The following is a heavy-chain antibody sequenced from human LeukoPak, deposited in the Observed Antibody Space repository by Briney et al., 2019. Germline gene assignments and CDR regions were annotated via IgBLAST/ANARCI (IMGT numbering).Heavy chain of an antibody. CDR1: GGSFSGYY. J-gene: IGHJ6*02. D-gene: IGHD3-9*01. CDR2: INHSGST. CDR3: ARGEPYYDILTGYYGPYYYYGMDV. V-gene: IGHV4-34*01. Sequence: PSETLSLTCAVYGGSFSGYYWSWIRQPPGKGLEWIGEINHSGSTNYNPSLKSRVTISVDTSKNQFSLKLSSVTAADTAVYYCARGEPYYDILTGYYGPYYYYGMDVWGQGTTVTVSS.